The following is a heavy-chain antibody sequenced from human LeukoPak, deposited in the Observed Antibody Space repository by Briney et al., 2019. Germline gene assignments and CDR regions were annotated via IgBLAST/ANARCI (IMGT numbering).Heavy chain of an antibody. V-gene: IGHV3-23*01. D-gene: IGHD3-22*01. CDR2: ISGGGGST. Sequence: GGSLRLSCAASGFTFSSYAMSWVRQAPGKGLEWVSAISGGGGSTYYADSVKGRFTISRDNSKNTLYLQMNSLRAEDTAVYYCAKSTYYYDSSGYPYWGQGTLVTVSS. CDR1: GFTFSSYA. J-gene: IGHJ4*02. CDR3: AKSTYYYDSSGYPY.